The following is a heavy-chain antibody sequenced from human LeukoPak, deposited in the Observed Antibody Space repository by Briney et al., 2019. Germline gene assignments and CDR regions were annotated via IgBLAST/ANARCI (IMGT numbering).Heavy chain of an antibody. CDR3: CMRDSYNLPFEY. CDR1: GGSISSYH. D-gene: IGHD5-24*01. CDR2: IYYSGST. Sequence: SETLSLTCCVSGGSISSYHWSLLRQPPGKGLEWIGYIYYSGSTNYNPSLKSRVNISGDTSKNQFSLELSSVTAGDPAVYYLCMRDSYNLPFEYWGQETLVTVSS. J-gene: IGHJ4*02. V-gene: IGHV4-59*01.